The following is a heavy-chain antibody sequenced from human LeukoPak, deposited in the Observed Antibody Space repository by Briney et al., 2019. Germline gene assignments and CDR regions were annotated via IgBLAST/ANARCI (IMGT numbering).Heavy chain of an antibody. CDR3: ARGRSWPLDY. D-gene: IGHD6-13*01. V-gene: IGHV6-1*01. J-gene: IGHJ4*02. CDR2: TYYRSKWYN. Sequence: SQTLSLTCAISGDSVSSNSAAWNWIRQSPSRGLEWLGRTYYRSKWYNDYAASVKSRIIINPDTSKSQFPLQLNSVTPGDTAIYYCARGRSWPLDYWGQGTLVTVSS. CDR1: GDSVSSNSAA.